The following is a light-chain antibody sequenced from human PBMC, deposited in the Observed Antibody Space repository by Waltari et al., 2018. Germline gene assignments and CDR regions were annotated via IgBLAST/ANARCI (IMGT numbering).Light chain of an antibody. J-gene: IGLJ3*02. CDR2: EVT. V-gene: IGLV2-8*01. CDR1: ANDVGVYNL. CDR3: SSFAGSYNLNVM. Sequence: QSALPQPPSASGSPGQSVTIPCTGTANDVGVYNLFPCYQHHPGKAPKLLIYEVTKRPSGVPDRFSGSKSGNTASLTVSGLQAEDEADYYCSSFAGSYNLNVMFGGGTKLTVL.